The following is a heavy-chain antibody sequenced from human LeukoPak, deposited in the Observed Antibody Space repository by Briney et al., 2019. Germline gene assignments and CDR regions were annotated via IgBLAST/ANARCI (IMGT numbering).Heavy chain of an antibody. V-gene: IGHV3-64D*09. J-gene: IGHJ4*02. D-gene: IGHD3-22*01. CDR3: VKDRYDSSGYFPYYFDY. Sequence: QSGGSLTLSCSASGFTFSSYAMHWVRQAPGKGLEYVSAISSNGGSTYYADSVKGRFTISRDNSKNTLYLQMSSLRAEDTAVYYCVKDRYDSSGYFPYYFDYWGQGTLVTVSS. CDR1: GFTFSSYA. CDR2: ISSNGGST.